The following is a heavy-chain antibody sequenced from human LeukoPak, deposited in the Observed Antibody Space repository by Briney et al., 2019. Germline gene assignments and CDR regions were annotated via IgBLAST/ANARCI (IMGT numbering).Heavy chain of an antibody. CDR2: ISSSSTIK. V-gene: IGHV3-48*01. CDR3: AGTDSGSYSRWFDY. J-gene: IGHJ4*02. CDR1: GFSFSSYS. D-gene: IGHD1-26*01. Sequence: PGGSLRLSCAASGFSFSSYSMKWVRQAPGKGLELVSYISSSSTIKYYADSVKGRFTVSRDNAKNSLYLQMNSLRAEDTAVYYCAGTDSGSYSRWFDYWGQGTLVTVSS.